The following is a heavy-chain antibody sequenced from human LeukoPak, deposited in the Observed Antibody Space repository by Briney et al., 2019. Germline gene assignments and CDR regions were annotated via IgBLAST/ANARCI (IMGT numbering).Heavy chain of an antibody. CDR3: AKGDGDATYYYYMDV. Sequence: GGSLRLSCAASGFTFSSYGMHWVRQAPGKGLEWVAFIRYDGSNKYYADSVKGRFTISRDNSKNTLYLQMNSLRAEDTAVYYCAKGDGDATYYYYMDVWGKGTTVTVSS. CDR2: IRYDGSNK. J-gene: IGHJ6*03. CDR1: GFTFSSYG. V-gene: IGHV3-30*02. D-gene: IGHD4-17*01.